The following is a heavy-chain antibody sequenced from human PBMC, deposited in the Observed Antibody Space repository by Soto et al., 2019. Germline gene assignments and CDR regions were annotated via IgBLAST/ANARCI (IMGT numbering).Heavy chain of an antibody. CDR1: GYTFTNYD. Sequence: GASVKVSCKASGYTFTNYDINWVRQATGQGLEWMGWMNPKSGNTGYAQKFQGRVTMTRSLSISTAYLELSSLRSEDTAAYYCARIGDSSDYGMDVWGQGTTVTVS. D-gene: IGHD3-16*01. CDR3: ARIGDSSDYGMDV. CDR2: MNPKSGNT. J-gene: IGHJ6*02. V-gene: IGHV1-8*01.